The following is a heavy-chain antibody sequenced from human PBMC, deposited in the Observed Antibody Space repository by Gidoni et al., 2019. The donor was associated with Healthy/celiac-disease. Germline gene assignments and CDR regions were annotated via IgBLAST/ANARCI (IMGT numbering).Heavy chain of an antibody. D-gene: IGHD3-3*01. J-gene: IGHJ4*02. Sequence: EVQLLESGGGLVQPGGYLRLSCAASGFTFSTYAMCWVRQAPGKGLECVSGISCSVGSKYYADSVKGRFTICRDNSKNTLYLQVNSLRAEDTAVYYFAKDSRFLGWLSPGVYFDYWGQGTLVTVSS. V-gene: IGHV3-23*01. CDR2: ISCSVGSK. CDR3: AKDSRFLGWLSPGVYFDY. CDR1: GFTFSTYA.